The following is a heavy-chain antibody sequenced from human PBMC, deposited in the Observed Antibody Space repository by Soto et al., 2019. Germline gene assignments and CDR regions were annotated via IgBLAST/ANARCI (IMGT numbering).Heavy chain of an antibody. V-gene: IGHV3-23*01. Sequence: GGSLRLSCAASGSTFSSYAMSWVRQAPGKGLEWVSAISGSGGSTYYADSVKGRFTISRDNSKNTLYLQMNSLRAEDTAVYYCANEIAVEPYFDYWGQGTLVTVSS. CDR2: ISGSGGST. CDR1: GSTFSSYA. D-gene: IGHD6-19*01. J-gene: IGHJ4*02. CDR3: ANEIAVEPYFDY.